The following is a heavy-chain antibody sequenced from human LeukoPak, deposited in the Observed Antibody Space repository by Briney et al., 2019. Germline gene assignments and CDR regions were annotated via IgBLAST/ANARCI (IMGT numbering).Heavy chain of an antibody. CDR1: GVSISSGGYY. D-gene: IGHD1-26*01. CDR2: IYYSGST. V-gene: IGHV4-31*03. Sequence: SETLSLTCTVSGVSISSGGYYWSWIRQHPGKGLGWIGYIYYSGSTHYNPSLKSRVTISVDTSKNQFSLKLNSVTAADTAVYYCARVMGAGAFDIWGQGTMVTVSS. J-gene: IGHJ3*02. CDR3: ARVMGAGAFDI.